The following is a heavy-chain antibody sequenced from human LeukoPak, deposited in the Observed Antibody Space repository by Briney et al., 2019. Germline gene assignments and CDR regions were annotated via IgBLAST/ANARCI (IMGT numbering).Heavy chain of an antibody. CDR2: ISSSGSTI. CDR1: GFTFSDYY. J-gene: IGHJ4*02. CDR3: TGYCSGGSCFTAGY. V-gene: IGHV3-11*01. Sequence: GGSLRLSCAASGFTFSDYYMSWIRQAPGEGLEWVSYISSSGSTIYYADSVKGRFTISRDNAKNSLYLQMNSLRAEDTAVYYCTGYCSGGSCFTAGYWGQGTLVTVSS. D-gene: IGHD2-15*01.